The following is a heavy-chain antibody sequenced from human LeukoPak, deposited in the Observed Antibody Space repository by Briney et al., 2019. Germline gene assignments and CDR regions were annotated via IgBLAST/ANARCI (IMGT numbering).Heavy chain of an antibody. J-gene: IGHJ3*02. Sequence: GGSLRLSCAASGFTFSSYNMNWVRQAPGKGLEWVSSISSSSSYIYYADSVKGRFTISRDNAKNSLYLQMNSLRAEDTAVYYCASLITIFGVVIPDAFDIWGQGTMVTVSS. CDR1: GFTFSSYN. V-gene: IGHV3-21*01. CDR2: ISSSSSYI. CDR3: ASLITIFGVVIPDAFDI. D-gene: IGHD3-3*01.